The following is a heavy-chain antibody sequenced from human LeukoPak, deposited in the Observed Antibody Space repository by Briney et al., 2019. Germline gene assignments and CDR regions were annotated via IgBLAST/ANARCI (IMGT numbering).Heavy chain of an antibody. CDR2: ISWNSGSI. J-gene: IGHJ4*02. V-gene: IGHV3-9*01. Sequence: GGSLRLSCAASGFTFDDYAMHWVRQAPGKGLEWVSGISWNSGSIGYADSVKGRFTISRDNAKTSLYLQMNSLRAEDTALYYCAKDGTTDSSGYYSLGYWGQGTLVTVSS. CDR1: GFTFDDYA. CDR3: AKDGTTDSSGYYSLGY. D-gene: IGHD3-22*01.